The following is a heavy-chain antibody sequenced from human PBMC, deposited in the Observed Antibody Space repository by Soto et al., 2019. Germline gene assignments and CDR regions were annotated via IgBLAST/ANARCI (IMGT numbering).Heavy chain of an antibody. J-gene: IGHJ3*02. CDR2: INPSAGST. CDR3: ARGPSSGAFDI. Sequence: QVQLVQSGAEVRKPEASVKVSCKASGYTFTSYHIHWLGQAPGQGLEWMGDINPSAGSTNYAQNFQGRVAVTRDTSTSTVYMEMTSLTAEDTAVYYCARGPSSGAFDIWGQGTMVTISS. CDR1: GYTFTSYH. V-gene: IGHV1-46*01. D-gene: IGHD6-25*01.